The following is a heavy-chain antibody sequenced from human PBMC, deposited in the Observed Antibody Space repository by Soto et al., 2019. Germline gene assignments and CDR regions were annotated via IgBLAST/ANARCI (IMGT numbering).Heavy chain of an antibody. D-gene: IGHD5-18*01. Sequence: EVQLVESGGGVVQPGGSLRLCCAASGFTFSDYSMNWVRQPPGKGLEWISYISSNIKYYADSVKGRFTISRDNAKNSLYLQLNSLRDEDTAVYYCAREIYSMDYWGQGTLVTVSS. J-gene: IGHJ4*02. CDR1: GFTFSDYS. CDR2: ISSNIK. CDR3: AREIYSMDY. V-gene: IGHV3-48*02.